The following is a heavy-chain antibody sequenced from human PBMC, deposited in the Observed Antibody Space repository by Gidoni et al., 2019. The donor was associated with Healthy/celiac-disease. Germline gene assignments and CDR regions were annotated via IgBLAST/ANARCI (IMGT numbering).Heavy chain of an antibody. CDR2: ISSSSSYR. CDR3: ARVISGSYNRGFDY. J-gene: IGHJ4*02. Sequence: EVQLVESGGGLVKPGGSLRLSCAASGFPFSSYSMNWVRQAPGKGLEWVSSISSSSSYRYYADSVKGRFTISRDNAKNSLYLQMNSLRAEDTAVYYCARVISGSYNRGFDYWGQGTLVTVSS. CDR1: GFPFSSYS. V-gene: IGHV3-21*01. D-gene: IGHD3-10*01.